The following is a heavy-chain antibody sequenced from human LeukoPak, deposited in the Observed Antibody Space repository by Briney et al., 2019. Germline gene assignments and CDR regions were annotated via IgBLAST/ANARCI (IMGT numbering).Heavy chain of an antibody. Sequence: PGGSLRLSCAASGFTFSSDAMSWIRQAPGKGLEWVSYISSSGSTIYYADSVKGRFTISRDNAKNSLYLQMNSLRAKDTAVYYCARDAAYYDIALDYWGQGTLVTVSS. V-gene: IGHV3-11*01. J-gene: IGHJ4*02. D-gene: IGHD3-22*01. CDR1: GFTFSSDA. CDR3: ARDAAYYDIALDY. CDR2: ISSSGSTI.